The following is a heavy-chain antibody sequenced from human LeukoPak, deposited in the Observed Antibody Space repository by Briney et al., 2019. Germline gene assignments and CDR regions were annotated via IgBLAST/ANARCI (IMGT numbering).Heavy chain of an antibody. J-gene: IGHJ4*02. V-gene: IGHV3-30*18. CDR3: AKALAAAGPPGFDY. CDR1: GFTFSRYG. CDR2: ISYDGSDK. D-gene: IGHD6-13*01. Sequence: GRSLRLSCAASGFTFSRYGMHWVRQAPGKGLEWVAVISYDGSDKYYADSVKGRFTISRDNSKNTLYLQMNSLRAEDTAVYYCAKALAAAGPPGFDYWGQGTLVTVSS.